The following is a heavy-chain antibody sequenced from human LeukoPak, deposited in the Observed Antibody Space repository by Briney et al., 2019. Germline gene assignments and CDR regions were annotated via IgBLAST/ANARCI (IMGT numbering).Heavy chain of an antibody. D-gene: IGHD2-2*01. CDR3: ARGRIVVVPAAMGYYYYGMDV. J-gene: IGHJ6*02. Sequence: GASVKVSCKASGGTFSSYAISWVRQAPGQGLEWMGGIIPIFGTANYAQKFQGRVTITADESTSTAYMELSSLRSEDTAVYYCARGRIVVVPAAMGYYYYGMDVWGQGTTVTVSS. CDR2: IIPIFGTA. CDR1: GGTFSSYA. V-gene: IGHV1-69*13.